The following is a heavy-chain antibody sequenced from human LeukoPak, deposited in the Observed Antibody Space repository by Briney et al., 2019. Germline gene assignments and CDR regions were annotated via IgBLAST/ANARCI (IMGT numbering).Heavy chain of an antibody. J-gene: IGHJ5*02. CDR3: ARERFGGIVVVPAAMTSSWFDP. Sequence: PVQVSCKASGGTFSSYAISWVRQAPGQGLEWMGGIIPIFGTANYAQKFQGRVTITADESTSTAYMELSSLRSEDTAVYYCARERFGGIVVVPAAMTSSWFDPWGQGTLVTVSS. CDR2: IIPIFGTA. D-gene: IGHD2-2*01. V-gene: IGHV1-69*13. CDR1: GGTFSSYA.